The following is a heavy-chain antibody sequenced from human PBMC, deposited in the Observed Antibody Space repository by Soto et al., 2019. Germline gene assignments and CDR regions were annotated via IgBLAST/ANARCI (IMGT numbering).Heavy chain of an antibody. J-gene: IGHJ5*02. D-gene: IGHD3-10*01. CDR3: ARMESFGSLNWFDP. V-gene: IGHV1-8*01. Sequence: GASVKVSCKASGYTFTNNDVSWVRQATGQGLEWMGWMNPGSGDTGYAQKFQGRVTMTRDISIATAYMELTSLTSDDTAIYYCARMESFGSLNWFDPWGQGTLVTV. CDR1: GYTFTNND. CDR2: MNPGSGDT.